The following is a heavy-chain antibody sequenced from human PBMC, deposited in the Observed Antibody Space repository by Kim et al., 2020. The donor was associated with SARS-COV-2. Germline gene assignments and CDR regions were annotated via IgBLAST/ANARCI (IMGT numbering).Heavy chain of an antibody. CDR2: FDPEDGET. CDR1: GYTLTELS. D-gene: IGHD3-22*01. V-gene: IGHV1-24*01. CDR3: ATDLPNYYDSSGYFDY. Sequence: ASVKVSCKVSGYTLTELSMHWVRQAPGKGLEWMGGFDPEDGETIYAQKFQGRVTMTEDTSTDTACMELSSLRSEDTAVYYCATDLPNYYDSSGYFDYWGQGTLVTVSS. J-gene: IGHJ4*02.